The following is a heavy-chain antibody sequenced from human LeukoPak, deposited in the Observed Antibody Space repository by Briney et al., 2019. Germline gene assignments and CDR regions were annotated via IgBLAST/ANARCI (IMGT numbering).Heavy chain of an antibody. J-gene: IGHJ4*02. V-gene: IGHV4-30-4*08. CDR2: IYYSGST. CDR1: GGSISSGDYY. Sequence: SETLSLTCTVSGGSISSGDYYWSWIRQPPGKGLEWIGYIYYSGSTCYNPSLKSRVTISVDTSKNQFSLKLSSVTAADTAVYYCARSLWFSLDYWGQGTLVTVFS. CDR3: ARSLWFSLDY. D-gene: IGHD3-10*01.